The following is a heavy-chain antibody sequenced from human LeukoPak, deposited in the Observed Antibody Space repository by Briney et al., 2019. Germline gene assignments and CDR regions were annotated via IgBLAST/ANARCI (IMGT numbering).Heavy chain of an antibody. D-gene: IGHD6-6*01. J-gene: IGHJ5*02. Sequence: GASLKVSCQASGYGFTDYYVHWIRHAPGQGLDWMGWINPSSGATIYAQKFQGRVTMTRDTFTTTAYMEINSLVSDDTAVYYCARGWRINSSGGFVDPWGQGTLVTVSS. V-gene: IGHV1-2*02. CDR3: ARGWRINSSGGFVDP. CDR1: GYGFTDYY. CDR2: INPSSGAT.